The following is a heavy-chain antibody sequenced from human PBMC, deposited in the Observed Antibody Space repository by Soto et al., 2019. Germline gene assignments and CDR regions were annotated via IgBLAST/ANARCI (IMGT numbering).Heavy chain of an antibody. CDR2: ISWNSGSI. J-gene: IGHJ4*02. Sequence: EVQLVESGGGLVQPGRSLRLSCAASGFTFDDYAMHWVRQAPGKGLEWVSGISWNSGSIGYADSVKGRFTISRDNAKNSLYLQMNSLRAEDTALYYCAKDNQFLPDSNCCDYVFFDYWGQGTLVTVSS. V-gene: IGHV3-9*01. D-gene: IGHD4-17*01. CDR3: AKDNQFLPDSNCCDYVFFDY. CDR1: GFTFDDYA.